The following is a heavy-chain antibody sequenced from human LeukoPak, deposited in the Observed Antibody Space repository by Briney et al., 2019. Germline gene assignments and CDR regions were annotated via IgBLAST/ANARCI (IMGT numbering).Heavy chain of an antibody. Sequence: GGSLRLSCAASGFTFSSYAMHWVRQAPGKGREYVSAISSNGGSTYYANSVKGRFTISRDNSKNTLYLQMGSQRAEDMSEYHCARGGLLPLDHWNHGTLVTVSS. CDR3: ARGGLLPLDH. D-gene: IGHD2-15*01. J-gene: IGHJ4*01. CDR1: GFTFSSYA. V-gene: IGHV3-64*01. CDR2: ISSNGGST.